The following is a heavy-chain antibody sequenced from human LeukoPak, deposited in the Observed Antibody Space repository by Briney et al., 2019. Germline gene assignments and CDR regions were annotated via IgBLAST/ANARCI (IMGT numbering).Heavy chain of an antibody. D-gene: IGHD2-2*01. Sequence: ASMKVSCKASGYTFTGYYMHWVRQAPGQGLEWMGWINPNSGGTNYAQKFQGRVTMTRDTSISTAYMELSRLRSDDTAVYYCARDNAPIVVVPAAMGEYNWFDPWGQGTLVTVSS. CDR1: GYTFTGYY. J-gene: IGHJ5*02. CDR3: ARDNAPIVVVPAAMGEYNWFDP. V-gene: IGHV1-2*02. CDR2: INPNSGGT.